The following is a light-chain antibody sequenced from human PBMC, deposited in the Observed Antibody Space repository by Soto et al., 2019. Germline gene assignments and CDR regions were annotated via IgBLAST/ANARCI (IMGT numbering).Light chain of an antibody. CDR3: QSYDSSLSGQGV. V-gene: IGLV1-40*01. CDR1: SSNIGAGYD. Sequence: QAVVTQPPSVSGAPGQRVTISCTGSSSNIGAGYDVHWYQQLPGTAPKLLIYGNSNRPSGVPDRFSGSKSGTSASLAITGLQAEDEADYYCQSYDSSLSGQGVFGGGTKLTVL. CDR2: GNS. J-gene: IGLJ2*01.